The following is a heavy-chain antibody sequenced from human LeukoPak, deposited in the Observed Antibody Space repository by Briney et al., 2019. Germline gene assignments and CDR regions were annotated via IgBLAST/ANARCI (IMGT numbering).Heavy chain of an antibody. CDR3: ARVVPGTGFSY. CDR2: ISSSSSHI. CDR1: GFTFSSYT. J-gene: IGHJ4*02. V-gene: IGHV3-21*01. D-gene: IGHD2-8*02. Sequence: GGSLRLSCAASGFTFSSYTMNWVRQAPGKGLEWVSSISSSSSHIYYADSVKGRFTISRDNAKNSLYLQMNSLRAGDTAVYYCARVVPGTGFSYWGQGTLVTVSS.